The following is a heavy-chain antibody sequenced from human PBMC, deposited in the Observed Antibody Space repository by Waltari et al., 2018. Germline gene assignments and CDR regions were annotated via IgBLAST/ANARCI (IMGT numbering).Heavy chain of an antibody. J-gene: IGHJ5*02. CDR3: ARDLVVVPAAIGGRNWFDP. CDR1: GYTFTGHY. V-gene: IGHV1-2*02. Sequence: QVQLVQSGAEVKKPGASVKVSCKACGYTFTGHYLHWVRQAPGQGLEWMGWINPNSGGTNYAQKFQGRVTMTRDTSISTAYMELSRLRSDDTAVYYCARDLVVVPAAIGGRNWFDPWGQGTLVTVSS. D-gene: IGHD2-2*02. CDR2: INPNSGGT.